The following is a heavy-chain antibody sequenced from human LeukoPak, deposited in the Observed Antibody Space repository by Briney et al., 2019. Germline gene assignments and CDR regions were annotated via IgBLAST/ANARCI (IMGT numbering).Heavy chain of an antibody. CDR1: GFTFSRYW. CDR3: ARPRIEGATHWFDP. D-gene: IGHD1-26*01. Sequence: PGGSLRLSCAASGFTFSRYWMHWVRQAPGKGLVWVSRINSDGSSTSYADSVKGRFTISRDNARNTLYLQMNSLRTEDTAVYYCARPRIEGATHWFDPWGQGTLVTVSS. CDR2: INSDGSST. V-gene: IGHV3-74*01. J-gene: IGHJ5*02.